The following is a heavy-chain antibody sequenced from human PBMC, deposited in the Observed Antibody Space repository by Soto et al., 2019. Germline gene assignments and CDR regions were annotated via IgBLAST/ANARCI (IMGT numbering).Heavy chain of an antibody. Sequence: SVKVSCKASGGTFSSYAISWVRQAPGQGLEWMGWIIPIFGTTNYAQKFQDRVTITGDESTSTAYMELSSLRSEDTAVYYCAAASSTSGGYYGMDVWGQGTTVTVSS. D-gene: IGHD2-2*01. V-gene: IGHV1-69*13. J-gene: IGHJ6*02. CDR2: IIPIFGTT. CDR3: AAASSTSGGYYGMDV. CDR1: GGTFSSYA.